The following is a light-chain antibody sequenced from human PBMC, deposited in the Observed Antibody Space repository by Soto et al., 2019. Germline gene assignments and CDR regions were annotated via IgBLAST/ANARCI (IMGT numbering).Light chain of an antibody. V-gene: IGLV2-8*01. CDR3: SSYAASDSFVV. J-gene: IGLJ2*01. CDR2: EVY. CDR1: SSDVGGYNY. Sequence: QSALTQPPFASGSPGQSVTISCTGTSSDVGGYNYVSWYQHHPDKAPKLIIYEVYKRPSGVPDRFSGSKSGNTASLTVSGLQAEDEAEYYCSSYAASDSFVVFGGGTKVTVL.